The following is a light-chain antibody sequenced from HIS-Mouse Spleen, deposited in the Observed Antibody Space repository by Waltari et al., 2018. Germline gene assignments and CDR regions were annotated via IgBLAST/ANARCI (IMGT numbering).Light chain of an antibody. CDR2: EDS. V-gene: IGLV3-10*01. CDR3: YSTDSSGNHRV. CDR1: AWPTQY. Sequence: SYELPQPPSVSVSPGQTARLTCSGTAWPTQYAYWYQQKSGQAPVLVIYEDSKRTSGIPERFSGSSSGTMATLTISAAQVEDEADYYCYSTDSSGNHRVFGGGTKLTVL. J-gene: IGLJ2*01.